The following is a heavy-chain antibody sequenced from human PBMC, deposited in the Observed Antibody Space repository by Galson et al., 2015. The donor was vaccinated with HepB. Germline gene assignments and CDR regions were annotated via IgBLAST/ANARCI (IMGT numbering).Heavy chain of an antibody. V-gene: IGHV1-69*13. D-gene: IGHD3-10*01. CDR1: GYTFTSYY. J-gene: IGHJ4*02. CDR2: IIPIFGTA. CDR3: ARGDQTYYYGSGSPGY. Sequence: SVKVSCKASGYTFTSYYMHWVRQAPGRGLEWMGGIIPIFGTANYAQKFQGRVTITADESTSTAYMELSSLRSEDTAVYYCARGDQTYYYGSGSPGYWGQGTLVTVSS.